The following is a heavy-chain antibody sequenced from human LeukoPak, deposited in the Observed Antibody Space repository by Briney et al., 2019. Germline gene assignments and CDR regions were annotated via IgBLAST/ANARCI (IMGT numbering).Heavy chain of an antibody. J-gene: IGHJ4*02. CDR2: MNPNSGNT. CDR3: ARGRAWSSSFDY. Sequence: ASVKVSCKASGYTFTSYDINWVRQATGQGLEWMGWMNPNSGNTGYAQKFQGRVTMTRNTSISTAYMELSSLRSEDTAVYYCARGRAWSSSFDYWGQGTLVTVSS. CDR1: GYTFTSYD. D-gene: IGHD6-6*01. V-gene: IGHV1-8*01.